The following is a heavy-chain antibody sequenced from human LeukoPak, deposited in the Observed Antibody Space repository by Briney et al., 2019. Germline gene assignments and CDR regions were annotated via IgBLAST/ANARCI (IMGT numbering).Heavy chain of an antibody. V-gene: IGHV1-69*06. J-gene: IGHJ6*03. D-gene: IGHD2-15*01. CDR1: GGTFSSYA. CDR3: ARGGLLQPSGYYYYYMDV. Sequence: GASVKVSCKASGGTFSSYAISWVRQAPGQGLEWMGGIIPIFGTANYAQKFQGRVTITADKSTSTAYMELSSLRSEDTAVYYCARGGLLQPSGYYYYYMDVWGKGTTVTVSS. CDR2: IIPIFGTA.